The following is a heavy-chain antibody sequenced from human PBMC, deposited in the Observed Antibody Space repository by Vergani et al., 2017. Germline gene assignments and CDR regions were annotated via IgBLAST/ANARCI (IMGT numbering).Heavy chain of an antibody. CDR1: GFTFSSYT. V-gene: IGHV3-21*01. CDR3: ARGQAEDQVLYRAYFDP. J-gene: IGHJ5*02. D-gene: IGHD2-2*02. Sequence: EVQPVESGGGLVKPGGSLRLSCAASGFTFSSYTMTWVRQAPGKGLQWVSSISRSSANIHYADSVKGRFPVSRDRGRNSLYLQMKSLRAEDTAVYYCARGQAEDQVLYRAYFDPWGQGTLVTVSS. CDR2: ISRSSANI.